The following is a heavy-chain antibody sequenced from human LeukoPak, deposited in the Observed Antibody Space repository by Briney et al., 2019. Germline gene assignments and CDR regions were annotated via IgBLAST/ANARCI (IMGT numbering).Heavy chain of an antibody. Sequence: GGSLRLSCAASGFTFSSYWMHWVRQAPGKGLEWVSRITPDGRSTSHADFGKGRFSTSRDNANNTLYLQMNSLRAEDTAVYFCARGIQSSSVTFDSWGQGTLVTVSS. CDR1: GFTFSSYW. CDR2: ITPDGRST. J-gene: IGHJ4*02. V-gene: IGHV3-74*01. D-gene: IGHD6-6*01. CDR3: ARGIQSSSVTFDS.